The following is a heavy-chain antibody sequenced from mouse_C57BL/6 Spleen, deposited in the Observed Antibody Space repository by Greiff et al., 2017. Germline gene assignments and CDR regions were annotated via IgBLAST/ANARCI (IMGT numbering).Heavy chain of an antibody. J-gene: IGHJ4*01. V-gene: IGHV2-2*01. D-gene: IGHD1-1*02. CDR2: IWSGGST. Sequence: QVQLKESGPGLVQPSQSLSITCTVSGFSLTSYGVHWVRQSPGKGLEWLGVIWSGGSTDYNAAFISRLSISKDNSKSQVFFKMNSLQADDTAIYYCARTRIYYGNYYAMDYWGQGTSVTVSS. CDR1: GFSLTSYG. CDR3: ARTRIYYGNYYAMDY.